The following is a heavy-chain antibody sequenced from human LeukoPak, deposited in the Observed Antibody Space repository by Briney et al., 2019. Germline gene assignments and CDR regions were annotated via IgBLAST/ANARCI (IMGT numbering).Heavy chain of an antibody. CDR2: IRSKANSYAT. CDR1: GFTFSGSA. J-gene: IGHJ4*02. CDR3: ARDRGYYDSSGYYYLFDY. D-gene: IGHD3-22*01. Sequence: PGGSLRLSCTASGFTFSGSAMHWVRQASGKGLEWVGRIRSKANSYATVYAASVKGRFTISRGDSKNTAYLQMNSLRAEDTAVYYCARDRGYYDSSGYYYLFDYWGQGTLVTVSS. V-gene: IGHV3-73*01.